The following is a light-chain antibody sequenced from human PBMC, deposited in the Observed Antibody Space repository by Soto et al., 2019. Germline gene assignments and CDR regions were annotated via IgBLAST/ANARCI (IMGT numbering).Light chain of an antibody. J-gene: IGKJ4*01. CDR2: GAS. Sequence: EIMMTQSSATLSVSPGERATLSCRARQSVSICLAWYQQKSGQAPRLLIYGASTRAAGVPDRFAGSGSGTEFTLTIARLEPEDFAVYYCQQRSYWRFGGGTRVQIK. CDR3: QQRSYWR. V-gene: IGKV3-11*01. CDR1: QSVSIC.